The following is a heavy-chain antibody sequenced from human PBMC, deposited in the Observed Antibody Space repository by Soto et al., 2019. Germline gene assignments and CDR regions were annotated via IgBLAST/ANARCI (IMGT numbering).Heavy chain of an antibody. V-gene: IGHV3-21*01. Sequence: PGGSLRLSCAASGFTFSSYSMNWVRQAPGKGLEWVSSISSSSSYIYYADSVKGRFTISRDNAKNSLYLQMNSLRAEDTAVYYCARIKTGYSGSWHAADAFDIWGQGTMVTVSS. CDR1: GFTFSSYS. CDR2: ISSSSSYI. CDR3: ARIKTGYSGSWHAADAFDI. J-gene: IGHJ3*02. D-gene: IGHD6-13*01.